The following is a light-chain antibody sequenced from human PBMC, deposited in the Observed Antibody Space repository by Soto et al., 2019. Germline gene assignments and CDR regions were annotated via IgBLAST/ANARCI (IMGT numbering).Light chain of an antibody. CDR3: QHYNNYSPT. CDR2: NAS. Sequence: DIQMTQSPSALSASVGDRVTITCRASQSISNWLAGYPQKPGKAPNLLTYNASGLERGGPSRCISSGAETEFTLTINSLQPADAATYYCQHYNNYSPTFGGGTKVEIK. J-gene: IGKJ4*01. CDR1: QSISNW. V-gene: IGKV1-5*03.